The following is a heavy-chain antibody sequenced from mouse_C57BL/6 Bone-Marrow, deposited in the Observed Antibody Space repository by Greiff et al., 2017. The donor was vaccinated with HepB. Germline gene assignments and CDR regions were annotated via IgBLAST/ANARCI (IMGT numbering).Heavy chain of an antibody. V-gene: IGHV8-12*01. Sequence: ESGPGILQSSQTLSLTCSFSGFSLSTSGMGVSWTRQPSGHGLEWLAHIYWDDDKHYNPSLKSRLTISKDTDRNQVSLKLTSVDTADTATYYCARRGVLRYPDVWGTGTTVTVSS. CDR2: IYWDDDK. CDR1: GFSLSTSGMG. D-gene: IGHD1-1*01. CDR3: ARRGVLRYPDV. J-gene: IGHJ1*03.